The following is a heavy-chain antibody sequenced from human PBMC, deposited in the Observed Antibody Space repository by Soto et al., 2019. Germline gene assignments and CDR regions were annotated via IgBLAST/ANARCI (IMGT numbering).Heavy chain of an antibody. CDR2: IFSSGST. Sequence: ETLSLTCTVSGGSINTFYWSWVRQPAGKGLEWIGRIFSSGSTSFNPSLESRVAMSVDTSKNHFSLNLSSVAAADMAVYYCAREGSYSAYNFAHGIQLWSFDFWGQGALVTVSS. J-gene: IGHJ4*02. D-gene: IGHD5-12*01. CDR3: AREGSYSAYNFAHGIQLWSFDF. CDR1: GGSINTFY. V-gene: IGHV4-4*07.